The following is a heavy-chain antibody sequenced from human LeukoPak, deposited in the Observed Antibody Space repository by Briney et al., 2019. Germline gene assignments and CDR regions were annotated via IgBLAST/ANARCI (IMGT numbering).Heavy chain of an antibody. J-gene: IGHJ5*02. CDR1: NGSISSYY. D-gene: IGHD3-10*01. CDR2: IHYTGST. Sequence: SETLSLTCTVSNGSISSYYWSWIRQSPGKGLECIGYIHYTGSTNYNPSLKSRVTISVETSKNQFSLKLKSVTAADTAAYYCARGGYYGSGNDFRFDPWGQGTLVTVSS. CDR3: ARGGYYGSGNDFRFDP. V-gene: IGHV4-59*01.